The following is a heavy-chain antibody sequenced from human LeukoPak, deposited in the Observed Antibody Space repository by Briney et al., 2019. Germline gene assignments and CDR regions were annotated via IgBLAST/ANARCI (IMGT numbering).Heavy chain of an antibody. J-gene: IGHJ6*03. CDR1: GGSINNYY. V-gene: IGHV4-59*01. D-gene: IGHD3-22*01. CDR3: ARDFDSGGRWYFHMDV. CDR2: IHYTGTP. Sequence: PSETLSLTCTVSGGSINNYYWNWIRQPPGKGLEWIGYIHYTGTPTYNPSLESRVAISLDTSKNQFSLKVNSVTAADTAVYYCARDFDSGGRWYFHMDVWGKGTTVTVSS.